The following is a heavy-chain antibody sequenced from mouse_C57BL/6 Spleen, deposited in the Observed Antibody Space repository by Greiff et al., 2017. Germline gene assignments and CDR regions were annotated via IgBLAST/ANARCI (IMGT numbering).Heavy chain of an antibody. CDR2: INYDGSST. D-gene: IGHD1-1*01. J-gene: IGHJ2*01. Sequence: VQLKESEGGLVQPGSSMKLSCTASGFTFSDYYMAWVRQVPEKGLEWVANINYDGSSTYYLDSLKSRFIISRDNAKNILYLQMSSLKSEDTATYYCARITTVVAKDYFDYWGQGTTLTVSS. CDR1: GFTFSDYY. CDR3: ARITTVVAKDYFDY. V-gene: IGHV5-16*01.